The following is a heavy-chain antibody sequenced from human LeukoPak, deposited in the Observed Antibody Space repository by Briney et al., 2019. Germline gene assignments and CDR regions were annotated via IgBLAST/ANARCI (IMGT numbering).Heavy chain of an antibody. D-gene: IGHD2-8*01. CDR1: GGSSSSYS. J-gene: IGHJ6*03. V-gene: IGHV4-4*07. CDR3: AREPPNGPRNYYYYYYMDV. CDR2: LYTSGST. Sequence: SETLSLTCTVSGGSSSSYSWSWIRQPAGKGLEWIGRLYTSGSTNYNPSLKSRITTSVDTSKNQFSLKLSSVTAADTAVYYCAREPPNGPRNYYYYYYMDVWGKGTTVTVSS.